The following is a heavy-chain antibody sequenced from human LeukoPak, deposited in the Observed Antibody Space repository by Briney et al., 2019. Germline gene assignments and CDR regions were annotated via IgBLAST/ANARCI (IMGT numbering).Heavy chain of an antibody. CDR2: MSGSGGTT. CDR1: GFTFSSYA. V-gene: IGHV3-23*01. CDR3: ANPNSSGFYFSIRFDY. J-gene: IGHJ4*02. Sequence: GGSLRLSCTASGFTFSSYAMSWVRQAPGKGLEWVSVMSGSGGTTYYADSVKGRFTVSRDNSKSTLYLQMNSLRAEDTAVYYCANPNSSGFYFSIRFDYWGQGTLVTVSS. D-gene: IGHD3-22*01.